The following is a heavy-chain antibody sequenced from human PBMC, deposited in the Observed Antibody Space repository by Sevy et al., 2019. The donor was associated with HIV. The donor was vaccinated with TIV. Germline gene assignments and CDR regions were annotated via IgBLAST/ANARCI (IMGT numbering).Heavy chain of an antibody. D-gene: IGHD2-15*01. V-gene: IGHV3-7*01. CDR2: IKQDGSEK. J-gene: IGHJ6*02. Sequence: GGSLRLSCAASGFTFSSYWMSWVRQAPGKGLEWVANIKQDGSEKYYVDSLKGRFTISRDNAKNSLYLQMNSLRAEDTAVYYCARDRPPGYCSGGSCYYYYYGMDVWGQGTTVTVSS. CDR1: GFTFSSYW. CDR3: ARDRPPGYCSGGSCYYYYYGMDV.